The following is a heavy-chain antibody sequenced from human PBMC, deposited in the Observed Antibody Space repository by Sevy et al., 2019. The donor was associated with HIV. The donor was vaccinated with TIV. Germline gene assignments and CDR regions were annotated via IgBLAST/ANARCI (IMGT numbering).Heavy chain of an antibody. CDR2: INHSGST. CDR3: ARGGLVVATNWFDP. CDR1: GGCLSGYY. Sequence: SETLSLTCAVYGGCLSGYYWSWIRQPPGKGLEWIGEINHSGSTNYNPSLKSRVTISVDTSKNQFSLKLSSVTAADTAVYYCARGGLVVATNWFDPWGQGTLVTVSS. J-gene: IGHJ5*02. D-gene: IGHD3-22*01. V-gene: IGHV4-34*01.